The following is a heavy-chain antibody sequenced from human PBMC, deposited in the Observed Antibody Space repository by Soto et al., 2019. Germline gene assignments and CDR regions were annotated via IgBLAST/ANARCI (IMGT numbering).Heavy chain of an antibody. CDR1: GFTFSTYA. V-gene: IGHV3-23*01. D-gene: IGHD2-8*02. Sequence: EVQLLDSGGHLVQPGGSLRLSCAASGFTFSTYAMNWVRQAPGKRLEWVSSITGGGTDTYYADSVKGRFTISRDNSKNTLYLQMSSLRAEDTAVYYCAKGSRGHCTGVTCYPLDYWGQGTLVIVSS. CDR2: ITGGGTDT. J-gene: IGHJ4*02. CDR3: AKGSRGHCTGVTCYPLDY.